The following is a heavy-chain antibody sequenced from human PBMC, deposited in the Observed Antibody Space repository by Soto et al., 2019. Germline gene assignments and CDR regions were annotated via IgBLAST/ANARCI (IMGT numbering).Heavy chain of an antibody. D-gene: IGHD2-15*01. CDR1: GGSISSGGYS. CDR2: IYHSGST. CDR3: ARVVVVAATRSVWFDP. Sequence: KPSETLSLTCAVSGGSISSGGYSWSWIQQPPGKGLEWIGYIYHSGSTYYNPSLKSRVTISVDRSKNQFSLKLSSVTAADTAVYYCARVVVVAATRSVWFDPWGQGNLVTVSS. J-gene: IGHJ5*02. V-gene: IGHV4-30-2*01.